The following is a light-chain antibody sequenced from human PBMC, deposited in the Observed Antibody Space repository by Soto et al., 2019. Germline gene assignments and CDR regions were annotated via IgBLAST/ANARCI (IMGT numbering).Light chain of an antibody. CDR3: LQDYGDSWT. J-gene: IGKJ1*01. V-gene: IGKV1-6*01. Sequence: ALQMTQSPSSLSASVGDRVTITCRASQGIRNDLGWYQQKPGKAPKLLIYAASHLQSGVPSRFSGSGSGTDFTLTISSLQPEDFATYFCLQDYGDSWTFGQGTKVEIK. CDR1: QGIRND. CDR2: AAS.